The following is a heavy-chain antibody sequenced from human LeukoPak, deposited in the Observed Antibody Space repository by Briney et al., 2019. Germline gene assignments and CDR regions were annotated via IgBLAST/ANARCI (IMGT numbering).Heavy chain of an antibody. CDR2: IRSKPNFYAT. V-gene: IGHV3-73*01. Sequence: PGGSLKLSCAASGFTFSVSTIHWVRQASGKGLEWVGRIRSKPNFYATAYAASVKGRFTISRDDSKNTAYLQMNNVKAEDTAVYYSTRLGYGIWGQGTMVTVSS. CDR1: GFTFSVST. J-gene: IGHJ3*02. D-gene: IGHD1-1*01. CDR3: TRLGYGI.